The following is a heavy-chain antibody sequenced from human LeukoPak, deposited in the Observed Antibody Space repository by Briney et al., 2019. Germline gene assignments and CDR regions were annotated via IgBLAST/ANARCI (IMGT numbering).Heavy chain of an antibody. D-gene: IGHD3-9*01. CDR1: GFTFSYYS. CDR2: ISSSSNYI. V-gene: IGHV3-21*01. J-gene: IGHJ4*02. CDR3: ARGAYDIDY. Sequence: PGGSLRLSCAASGFTFSYYSMNWVRQAPGKGLEWVSSISSSSNYIYYGDSVKGRFTISRDNAKNSLYLQMNSLRAEDTAVYYCARGAYDIDYWGQGTLVTVSS.